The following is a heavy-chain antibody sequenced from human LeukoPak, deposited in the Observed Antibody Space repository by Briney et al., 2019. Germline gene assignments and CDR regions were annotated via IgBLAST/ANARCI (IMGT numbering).Heavy chain of an antibody. Sequence: SETLSLTCTVSGVSTSSSSYHWDWIRQPPGKGLEWIGSIYDSGSTYYSPSLKSRVTISVDTSKNQFSLRLNSATAADTAVYYCARQVLHTAMDYWGQGTLVTVSS. CDR2: IYDSGST. J-gene: IGHJ4*02. D-gene: IGHD5-18*01. V-gene: IGHV4-39*01. CDR1: GVSTSSSSYH. CDR3: ARQVLHTAMDY.